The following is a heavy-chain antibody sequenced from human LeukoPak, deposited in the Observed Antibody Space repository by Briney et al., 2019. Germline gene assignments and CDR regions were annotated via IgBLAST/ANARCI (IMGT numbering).Heavy chain of an antibody. CDR1: GGSFSGYY. J-gene: IGHJ6*03. CDR3: ARGLRYNWNPYYYYYYMDV. D-gene: IGHD1-20*01. CDR2: INHSGST. Sequence: PSETLSLTCAVYGGSFSGYYWSWLRQPPGKGLEWIGEINHSGSTNYNPSLKSRVTISVDTSKNQFSLKLSSVTAADTAVYYCARGLRYNWNPYYYYYYMDVWGKGTTVTVSS. V-gene: IGHV4-34*01.